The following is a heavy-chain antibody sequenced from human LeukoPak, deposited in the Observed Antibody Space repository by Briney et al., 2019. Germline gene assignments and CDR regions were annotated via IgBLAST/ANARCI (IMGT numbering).Heavy chain of an antibody. CDR1: GGSISSYY. V-gene: IGHV4-4*07. J-gene: IGHJ3*02. CDR2: IYTSGST. Sequence: SETLSLTCTVSGGSISSYYWSWIRQPAGKGLEWIGRIYTSGSTNYNPSLKSRVTMSVDTSKNQFSLKLSSVTAADTAVYYCARVAVRIVARLGDAFDIWGQGTMVTVSS. D-gene: IGHD6-6*01. CDR3: ARVAVRIVARLGDAFDI.